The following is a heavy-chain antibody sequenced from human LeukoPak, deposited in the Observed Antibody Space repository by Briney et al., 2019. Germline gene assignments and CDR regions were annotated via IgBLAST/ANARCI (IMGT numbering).Heavy chain of an antibody. V-gene: IGHV4-59*01. J-gene: IGHJ4*02. D-gene: IGHD3-10*01. CDR2: IYDSGST. CDR1: GGSISPSY. Sequence: SETLSLTCTVSGGSISPSYWSWIRQPPGKALEWIGYIYDSGSTNYNPSLKSRVTISVDTSKNHFSLKLSPVTAADTAVYYCARGHYGSGTGTYPNWGQGTLVTVSS. CDR3: ARGHYGSGTGTYPN.